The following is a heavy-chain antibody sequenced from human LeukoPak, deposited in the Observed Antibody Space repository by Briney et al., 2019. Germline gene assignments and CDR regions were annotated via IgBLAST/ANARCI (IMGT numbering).Heavy chain of an antibody. CDR1: GFTVSSNY. Sequence: GGSLRLSCAASGFTVSSNYVSWVRQAPGKGLEWVSVIYSGGSTYYADSVKGRFTISRDNSKNTLYLQMNSLRAEDTAVYYCARDGWDWGVYYFDYWGQGTLVTVSS. V-gene: IGHV3-66*01. CDR2: IYSGGST. J-gene: IGHJ4*02. D-gene: IGHD3/OR15-3a*01. CDR3: ARDGWDWGVYYFDY.